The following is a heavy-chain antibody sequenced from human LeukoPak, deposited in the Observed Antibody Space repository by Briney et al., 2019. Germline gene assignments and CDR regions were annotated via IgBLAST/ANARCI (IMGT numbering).Heavy chain of an antibody. V-gene: IGHV4-59*01. D-gene: IGHD3-22*01. J-gene: IGHJ5*02. CDR1: GGSTSSYY. CDR3: ARDIIDSSGYYAGWFDP. CDR2: IYYSGST. Sequence: SETLSLTCTVPGGSTSSYYWSWIRQPPGTGLEWIGYIYYSGSTNYNPSLKSRVPISVDTSKNQFSLKLSSVTAADTAVYYCARDIIDSSGYYAGWFDPWGQGTLVTVSS.